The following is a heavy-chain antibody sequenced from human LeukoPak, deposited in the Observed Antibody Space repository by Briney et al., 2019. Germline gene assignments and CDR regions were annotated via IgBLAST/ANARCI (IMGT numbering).Heavy chain of an antibody. CDR3: ARDKMTSRPRVYSWFDP. V-gene: IGHV3-7*01. CDR2: INEDGSEE. CDR1: GFIFRVYW. Sequence: PGGSLRLSCVGSGFIFRVYWMAWVRQAPGKGPEWVANINEDGSEERYVDSVKGRFVISRDNAKNLLYLQMNGLRAEDTALYYCARDKMTSRPRVYSWFDPWGQGTLVIVSS. D-gene: IGHD6-6*01. J-gene: IGHJ5*02.